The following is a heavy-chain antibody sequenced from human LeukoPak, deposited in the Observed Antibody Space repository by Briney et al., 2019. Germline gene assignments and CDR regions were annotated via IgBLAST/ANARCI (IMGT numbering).Heavy chain of an antibody. CDR1: GFTFSSYA. J-gene: IGHJ4*02. D-gene: IGHD5-18*01. CDR3: AKPSGYSYGYFRY. V-gene: IGHV3-23*01. Sequence: TGGSLRLSCAASGFTFSSYAMSWVRQAPGKGLEWVSAISGSGGSTYYADSVKGWFTISRDNSKNTLYLQMNSLRAEDTAVYYCAKPSGYSYGYFRYWGQGTLVTVSS. CDR2: ISGSGGST.